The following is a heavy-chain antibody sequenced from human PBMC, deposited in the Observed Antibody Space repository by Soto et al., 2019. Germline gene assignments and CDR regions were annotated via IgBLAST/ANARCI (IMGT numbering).Heavy chain of an antibody. CDR2: IYYSGST. D-gene: IGHD1-7*01. V-gene: IGHV4-59*01. CDR1: GGSISSYY. CDR3: ARIVSHNWDYGAFDY. Sequence: SETLSLTCTVSGGSISSYYWSWIRQPPGKGLEWIGYIYYSGSTNYNPSLKSRVTISVDTSKNQFSLKLSSVTAADTAVYYCARIVSHNWDYGAFDYWGQGTLVTVSS. J-gene: IGHJ4*02.